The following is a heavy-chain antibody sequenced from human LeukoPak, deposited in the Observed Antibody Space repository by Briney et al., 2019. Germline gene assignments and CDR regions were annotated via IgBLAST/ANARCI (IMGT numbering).Heavy chain of an antibody. CDR3: ALYCSSANCHDAFDI. J-gene: IGHJ3*02. D-gene: IGHD2-15*01. CDR2: IDKEGNER. V-gene: IGHV3-7*03. Sequence: GGSLRLSCAVSGVTFRNYLMSWVRQAPGKGLEWAANIDKEGNERSYVASVKGRFTISRDNAKNSLYLQMNSLGAEDTAMYYCALYCSSANCHDAFDIWGRGTMVTVSS. CDR1: GVTFRNYL.